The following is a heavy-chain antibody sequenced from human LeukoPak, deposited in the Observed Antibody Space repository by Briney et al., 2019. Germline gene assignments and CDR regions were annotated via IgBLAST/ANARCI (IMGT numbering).Heavy chain of an antibody. CDR1: GFTFSSYG. D-gene: IGHD4-23*01. CDR3: ANLLFDENSFGYYYGMDV. CDR2: IRYDGSNK. V-gene: IGHV3-30*02. J-gene: IGHJ6*02. Sequence: PGGSLRLSCAASGFTFSSYGMHWVRQAPGKGLEWVAFIRYDGSNKYYADSVKGRFTISRDNSKNTLYLQMNSLRAEDTAVYYCANLLFDENSFGYYYGMDVWGQGTTVTVSS.